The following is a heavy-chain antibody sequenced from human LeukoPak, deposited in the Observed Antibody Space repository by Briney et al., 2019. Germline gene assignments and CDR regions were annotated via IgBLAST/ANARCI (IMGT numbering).Heavy chain of an antibody. D-gene: IGHD3-22*01. CDR2: ISSSSSYI. V-gene: IGHV3-21*01. J-gene: IGHJ4*02. Sequence: PGGSLRLSCAASGFTFSSYSMNWVRQAPGKGLEWVSSISSSSSYIYYADSVKGRFTISRDNAKNPLYLQMNSLRAEDTAVYYCARESGGTDYYDSKGVRQGAFDIWGQGTLVTVSS. CDR3: ARESGGTDYYDSKGVRQGAFDI. CDR1: GFTFSSYS.